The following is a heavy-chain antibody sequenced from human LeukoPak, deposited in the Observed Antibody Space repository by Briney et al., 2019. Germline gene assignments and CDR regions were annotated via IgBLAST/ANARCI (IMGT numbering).Heavy chain of an antibody. CDR3: ARGLSQIRAVAGPLGYFQH. CDR1: GYTFTSYD. Sequence: GASVKVSCKASGYTFTSYDINWVRQATGQGLEWMGWMNPNSGNTGYAQKFQGRVTMTRNTSISTAYMELSSLRSEDTAVYYCARGLSQIRAVAGPLGYFQHWGQGTLVTVSS. D-gene: IGHD6-19*01. CDR2: MNPNSGNT. J-gene: IGHJ1*01. V-gene: IGHV1-8*02.